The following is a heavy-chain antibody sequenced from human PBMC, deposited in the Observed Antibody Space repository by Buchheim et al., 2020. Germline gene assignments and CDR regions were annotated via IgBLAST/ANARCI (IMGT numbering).Heavy chain of an antibody. J-gene: IGHJ6*02. Sequence: QVQLQQWGAGLLKPSETLSLTCAVYGGSFSGYYWSWIRQPPGKGLEWIGEINHSGSTNYNPSLKSRVTISVDTSKNQFSLKLSSVTAADTAVYYCARGPRRIFGVVIIGYYGMDVWGQGTT. V-gene: IGHV4-34*01. CDR2: INHSGST. D-gene: IGHD3-3*01. CDR1: GGSFSGYY. CDR3: ARGPRRIFGVVIIGYYGMDV.